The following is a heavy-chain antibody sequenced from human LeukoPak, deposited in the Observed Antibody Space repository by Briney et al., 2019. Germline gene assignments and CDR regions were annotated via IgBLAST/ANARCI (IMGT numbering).Heavy chain of an antibody. J-gene: IGHJ5*02. CDR2: INPSGGST. CDR3: ARDGTNDYSNLDNWFDP. D-gene: IGHD4-11*01. V-gene: IGHV1-46*01. CDR1: GYTFTSYY. Sequence: ASVKVSCKASGYTFTSYYMHWVRQAPGQGLEWMGIINPSGGSTSYAQKFQGRVTMTRDMSTSTVYMELSSLRSEDTAVYYCARDGTNDYSNLDNWFDPWGQGTLVTVSS.